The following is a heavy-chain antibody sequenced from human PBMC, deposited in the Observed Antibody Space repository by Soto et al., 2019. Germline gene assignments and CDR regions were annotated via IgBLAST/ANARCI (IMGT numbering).Heavy chain of an antibody. V-gene: IGHV1-24*01. J-gene: IGHJ6*01. Sequence: QVQLVQSGSEVKKPGASVKVSCKVSVYRLSEFSMHWGRQAPGKGLEWMGGFDPEDGETTYAQKLQGRLTMTEDKSAETAYMERSRLRSAATAVYYCVRVQRQGPAWYNSCCMDVWGQGTTVTVSS. D-gene: IGHD1-1*01. CDR1: VYRLSEFS. CDR3: VRVQRQGPAWYNSCCMDV. CDR2: FDPEDGET.